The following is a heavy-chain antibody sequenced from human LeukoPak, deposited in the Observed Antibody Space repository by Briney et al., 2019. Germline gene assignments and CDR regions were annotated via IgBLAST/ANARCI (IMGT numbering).Heavy chain of an antibody. V-gene: IGHV4-34*01. Sequence: PSQTLSLTCAVYAGSFTSYYWNWIRQPPGKGLEWIGEINQIGSTKYNPSLKSRFTISVDTSKNQFSLKVSFVTAADTALYYCARGPYSSSWSHYYYYMDVWGKGSTVTVSS. D-gene: IGHD6-13*01. CDR3: ARGPYSSSWSHYYYYMDV. J-gene: IGHJ6*03. CDR2: INQIGST. CDR1: AGSFTSYY.